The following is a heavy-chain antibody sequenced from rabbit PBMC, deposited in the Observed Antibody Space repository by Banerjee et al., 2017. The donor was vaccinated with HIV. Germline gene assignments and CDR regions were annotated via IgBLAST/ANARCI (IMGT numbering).Heavy chain of an antibody. V-gene: IGHV1S45*01. J-gene: IGHJ4*01. CDR1: GFTLSSYV. D-gene: IGHD4-1*01. Sequence: QEQLEESGGDLVKPEGSLTLTCTASGFTLSSYVMCWVRQAPGKGLEWIACINTSSGNTVYASWAKGRFTISKTSSTTVTLQMTSLTAADTATYFCARDLAGVIGWNFNLWGPGTLV. CDR3: ARDLAGVIGWNFNL. CDR2: INTSSGNT.